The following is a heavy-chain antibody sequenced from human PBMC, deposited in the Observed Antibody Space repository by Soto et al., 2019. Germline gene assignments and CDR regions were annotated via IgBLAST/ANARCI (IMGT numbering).Heavy chain of an antibody. CDR3: ARSLQFSARQKNYYYDMDV. J-gene: IGHJ6*03. D-gene: IGHD3-3*01. V-gene: IGHV4-59*08. CDR1: GGSISSYY. Sequence: QVQLQESGPGLVKPSETLSLTCTVSGGSISSYYWSWIRQPPGKGLEWIGYIYYSGSTNYNPSLKNRLTISVETSKTQVSLKRSSVTAADTAAYYCARSLQFSARQKNYYYDMDVWGKGTTVTVSS. CDR2: IYYSGST.